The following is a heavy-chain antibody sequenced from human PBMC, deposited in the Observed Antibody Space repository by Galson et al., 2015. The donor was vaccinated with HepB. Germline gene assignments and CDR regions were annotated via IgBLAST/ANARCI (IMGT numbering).Heavy chain of an antibody. V-gene: IGHV4-39*01. CDR2: IYYIGST. CDR1: GGSISSSSYY. D-gene: IGHD3-10*01. CDR3: ARHRLWFGEPY. Sequence: LSLTCTVSGGSISSSSYYWGWIRQPPGKGLEWIGSIYYIGSTYYNPSLKSRVTISVDTSKNQFSLKVSSVTAADTAVYYCARHRLWFGEPYWGQGTLVTVSS. J-gene: IGHJ4*02.